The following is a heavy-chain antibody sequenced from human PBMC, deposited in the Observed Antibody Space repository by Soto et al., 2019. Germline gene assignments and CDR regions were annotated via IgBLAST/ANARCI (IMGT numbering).Heavy chain of an antibody. CDR2: INPSGGST. V-gene: IGHV1-46*03. J-gene: IGHJ3*02. CDR3: ARDDYDYIWGSYGFRGDAIDI. CDR1: GYTFTSYY. Sequence: QVQLVQSGAEVKKPGASVKVSCKASGYTFTSYYMHWVRQAPGQGLEWMGIINPSGGSTSYAQKFQGRVTMTRDTSTSTVYMELISLRSEDTAVYYCARDDYDYIWGSYGFRGDAIDIWGQGTMVTVSS. D-gene: IGHD3-16*02.